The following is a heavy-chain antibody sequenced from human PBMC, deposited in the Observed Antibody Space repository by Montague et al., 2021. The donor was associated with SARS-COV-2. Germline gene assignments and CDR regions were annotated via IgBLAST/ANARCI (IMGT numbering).Heavy chain of an antibody. J-gene: IGHJ4*02. CDR1: GVSITSNCCY. D-gene: IGHD2-8*01. Sequence: SETLSLTCTVSGVSITSNCCYWGWIPQPKGKELEWIGCIYYSGSTYYNPSLKSRVTVAVDTSKNQFSLKLRSVTAADTAVYYCATITLGYCTNGVCEPPDFWGQGTLVTVSS. V-gene: IGHV4-39*01. CDR2: IYYSGST. CDR3: ATITLGYCTNGVCEPPDF.